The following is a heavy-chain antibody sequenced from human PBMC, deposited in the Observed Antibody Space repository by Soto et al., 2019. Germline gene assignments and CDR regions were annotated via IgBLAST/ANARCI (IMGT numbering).Heavy chain of an antibody. V-gene: IGHV4-39*01. CDR1: GGSISSSSYY. Sequence: SSETLSLTCTVPGGSISSSSYYWGWIRQPPGKGLEWIGSIYYSGSTYYNPSLKSRVTISVDTSKNQFSLKLSSVTAADTAVYYCARRPAYGDDRDDAFDIWGQGTMVTVSS. CDR3: ARRPAYGDDRDDAFDI. J-gene: IGHJ3*02. D-gene: IGHD4-17*01. CDR2: IYYSGST.